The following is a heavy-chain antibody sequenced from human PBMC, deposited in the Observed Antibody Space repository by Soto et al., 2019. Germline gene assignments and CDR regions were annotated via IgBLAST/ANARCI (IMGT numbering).Heavy chain of an antibody. CDR1: GYTFTSYD. CDR3: ARGIPVAGQYYFDY. V-gene: IGHV1-8*01. Sequence: QVQLVQSGAEVKKPGASVKVSCKASGYTFTSYDINWVRQATGQGLEWMGWMNPNSGNTGYAQKFQGRVTMTRNTSISTAYMELRSLRSEDTAVYYCARGIPVAGQYYFDYWGQGTLVTVSS. J-gene: IGHJ4*02. D-gene: IGHD6-19*01. CDR2: MNPNSGNT.